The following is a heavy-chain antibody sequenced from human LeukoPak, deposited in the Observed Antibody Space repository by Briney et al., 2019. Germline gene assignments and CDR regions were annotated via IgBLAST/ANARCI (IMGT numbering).Heavy chain of an antibody. CDR2: IYPGDSDT. V-gene: IGHV5-51*01. J-gene: IGHJ4*02. Sequence: GESLKISCQGSGSSFTSYWIGWVRQVPGKGLEWMGIIYPGDSDTRYSPSFQGQVTISADKSISTAYLQWSSLKASDIAMYYCARQMTSSTSCCYFDYWGQGTLVTVSS. D-gene: IGHD2-2*01. CDR1: GSSFTSYW. CDR3: ARQMTSSTSCCYFDY.